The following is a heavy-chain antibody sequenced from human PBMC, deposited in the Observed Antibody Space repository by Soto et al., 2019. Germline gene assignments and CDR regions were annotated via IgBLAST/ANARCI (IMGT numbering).Heavy chain of an antibody. V-gene: IGHV5-51*01. J-gene: IGHJ3*02. CDR2: IYPGDSET. CDR3: ARQNGPNAFDI. Sequence: GESLKISCKGSGYNFSSYWLGWVRQMPGKGLEWMGIIYPGDSETRYGPPFQGQVTISADKSINTAYLQWRSLKASDTGMFFCARQNGPNAFDIWGQGTMVTVSS. CDR1: GYNFSSYW. D-gene: IGHD2-8*01.